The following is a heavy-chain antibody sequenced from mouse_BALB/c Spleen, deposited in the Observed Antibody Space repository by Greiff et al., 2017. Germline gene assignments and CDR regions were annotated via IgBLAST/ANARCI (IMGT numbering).Heavy chain of an antibody. V-gene: IGHV5-6-4*01. Sequence: EVQGVESGGGLVKPGGSLKLSCAAPGFTFSSYTMSWVRQTPEKRLEWVATISSGGSYTYYPDSVKGRFTISRDNAKNTLYLQMSSLKSEDTAMYYCTREADYYGSSYYFDYRGQGTTLTVSS. CDR3: TREADYYGSSYYFDY. J-gene: IGHJ2*01. D-gene: IGHD1-1*01. CDR2: ISSGGSYT. CDR1: GFTFSSYT.